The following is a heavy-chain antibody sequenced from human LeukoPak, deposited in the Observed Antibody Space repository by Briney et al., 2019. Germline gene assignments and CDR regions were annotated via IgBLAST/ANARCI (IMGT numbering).Heavy chain of an antibody. J-gene: IGHJ4*02. CDR2: ISGRDGST. Sequence: GGSLRLSCAASGFTFSTYAMSWVRQAPGKGLECASSISGRDGSTYYADSVKGRFTISRDNSKNTLYLQMNSLRAGDTAIYYCAKAGNIRFDYWGQGTLVTVSS. D-gene: IGHD2/OR15-2a*01. CDR3: AKAGNIRFDY. V-gene: IGHV3-23*01. CDR1: GFTFSTYA.